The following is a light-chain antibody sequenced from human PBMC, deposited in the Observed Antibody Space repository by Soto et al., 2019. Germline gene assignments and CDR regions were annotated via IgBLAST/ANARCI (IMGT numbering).Light chain of an antibody. CDR3: QSYDSSLSVV. J-gene: IGLJ2*01. Sequence: QSVLTQPPSVSGAPGQRVTISCTGSRSKIGAGYDVHWYQQLPGTAPQLLLYGNSKRPSGVPDRFSGSKSGTSASLAITGLQAEDEADYYCQSYDSSLSVVFGGGTKLTVL. V-gene: IGLV1-40*01. CDR2: GNS. CDR1: RSKIGAGYD.